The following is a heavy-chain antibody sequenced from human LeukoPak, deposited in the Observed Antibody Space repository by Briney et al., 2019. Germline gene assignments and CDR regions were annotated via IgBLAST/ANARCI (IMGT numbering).Heavy chain of an antibody. V-gene: IGHV3-33*01. J-gene: IGHJ4*02. D-gene: IGHD2-15*01. CDR3: ARAVGPFDY. CDR1: GFTFSTYG. CDR2: IWYDGSNK. Sequence: GGSLRLSCAASGFTFSTYGMHWVRQAPGKGLEWVAVIWYDGSNKYYGDSVKGRFTISRDNSKSTLYLQMNSLRAEDTAVYFCARAVGPFDYWGQGALVTVSS.